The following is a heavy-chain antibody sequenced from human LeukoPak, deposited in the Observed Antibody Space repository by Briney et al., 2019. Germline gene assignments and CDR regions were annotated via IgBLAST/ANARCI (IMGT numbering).Heavy chain of an antibody. Sequence: GRSLRLSCAASGFPFSNHGMHWVRQAPGKGLEWVAVISYDGRNKYYADSVKGRFTISRDNSQNTLSLQMNSLRAEDTAVYYCVKDGDDSGWNYFDYWGQGTLVTASS. CDR2: ISYDGRNK. J-gene: IGHJ4*02. CDR3: VKDGDDSGWNYFDY. D-gene: IGHD6-19*01. CDR1: GFPFSNHG. V-gene: IGHV3-30*18.